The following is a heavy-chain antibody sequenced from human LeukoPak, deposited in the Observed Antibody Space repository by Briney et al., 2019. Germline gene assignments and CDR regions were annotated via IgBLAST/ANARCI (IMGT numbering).Heavy chain of an antibody. CDR3: AKDQVGFWSGYAY. D-gene: IGHD3-3*01. Sequence: GGSLRLSCAASGFTSSSYAMSWVRQAPGKGLGWVSAISGSGGSTYYADSVKGRFTISRDNSKNTLYLQMNSLRAEDTAVYYCAKDQVGFWSGYAYWGQGTLVTVSS. CDR1: GFTSSSYA. J-gene: IGHJ4*02. V-gene: IGHV3-23*01. CDR2: ISGSGGST.